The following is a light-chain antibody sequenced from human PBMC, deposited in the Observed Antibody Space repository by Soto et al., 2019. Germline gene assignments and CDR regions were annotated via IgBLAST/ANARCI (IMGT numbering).Light chain of an antibody. CDR2: SAY. Sequence: QAVVTQEPSFSVSPGGTVTLTCGLSSGSVSASYGPSWYQQTPGQAPRRLIYSAYTRSSGVPARFSGSILGNKAALTITGAQADDESDYYCVLYLGSGIWVFGGGTKLTVL. J-gene: IGLJ3*02. CDR3: VLYLGSGIWV. V-gene: IGLV8-61*01. CDR1: SGSVSASYG.